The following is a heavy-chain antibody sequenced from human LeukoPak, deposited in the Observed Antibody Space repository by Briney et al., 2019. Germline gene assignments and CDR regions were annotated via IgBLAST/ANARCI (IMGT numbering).Heavy chain of an antibody. CDR3: AREVATTTSFDY. D-gene: IGHD5-12*01. J-gene: IGHJ4*02. V-gene: IGHV1-18*01. CDR1: GYTFTSYG. Sequence: ASVKVSCKASGYTFTSYGISWVRQAPGQELEWMGWISAYNGNTNYAQKLQGRVTMTTDTSTSTAYMELRSLRSDDTAVYYCAREVATTTSFDYWGQGTLVTVSS. CDR2: ISAYNGNT.